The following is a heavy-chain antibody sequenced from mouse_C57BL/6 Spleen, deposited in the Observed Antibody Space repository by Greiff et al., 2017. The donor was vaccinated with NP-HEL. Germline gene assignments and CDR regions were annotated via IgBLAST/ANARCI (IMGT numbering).Heavy chain of an antibody. CDR3: ASQGDYVNRYFDV. V-gene: IGHV5-12*01. Sequence: EVKLVESGGGLVQPGGSLKLSCAASGFTFSDYYMYWVRQTPEKRLEWVAYISNGGGSTYYPDTVKGRFTIPRDNAKNTLYLQISRLKSEDTAMYYCASQGDYVNRYFDVWGTGTTVTVSS. CDR1: GFTFSDYY. CDR2: ISNGGGST. J-gene: IGHJ1*03. D-gene: IGHD2-1*01.